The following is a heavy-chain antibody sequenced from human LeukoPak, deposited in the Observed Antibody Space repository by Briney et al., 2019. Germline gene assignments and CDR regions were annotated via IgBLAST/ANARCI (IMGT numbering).Heavy chain of an antibody. V-gene: IGHV4-4*02. CDR3: ARLDASWFDP. CDR1: GGXITSDNC. CDR2: INHSGST. Sequence: PSETLSLTCAVSGGXITSDNCWTWVRQPPGKGLEWIGEINHSGSTKYNPSLKSRVAMSVDKSKNQFSLKLSSVTAADTAVYYCARLDASWFDPWGQGTLVTVSS. J-gene: IGHJ5*02.